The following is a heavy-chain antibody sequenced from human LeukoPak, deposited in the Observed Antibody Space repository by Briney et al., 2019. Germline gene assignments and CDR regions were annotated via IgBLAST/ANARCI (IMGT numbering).Heavy chain of an antibody. Sequence: SETLSLTCAVSGYSISSGYYWGWIRPPPGKGLEWIGSIYHSGSTYYNPSLKSRVTISVDTSKNQFSLKLSSVTAADSAVYYCARSDSLYSGYYGFDYRGQGTLVTVSS. CDR1: GYSISSGYY. CDR3: ARSDSLYSGYYGFDY. CDR2: IYHSGST. V-gene: IGHV4-38-2*01. D-gene: IGHD5-12*01. J-gene: IGHJ4*02.